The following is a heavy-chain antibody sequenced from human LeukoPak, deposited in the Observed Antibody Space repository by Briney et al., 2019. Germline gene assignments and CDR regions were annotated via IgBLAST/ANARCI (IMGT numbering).Heavy chain of an antibody. D-gene: IGHD2-15*01. J-gene: IGHJ4*02. CDR3: ARALGYCSGGSCLYN. CDR2: IIPIFGTA. V-gene: IGHV1-69*13. CDR1: GGTFSSYA. Sequence: SVKVSCKASGGTFSSYAISWVRQAPGQGLEWMGGIIPIFGTANYAQKFQGRVTITADESTSTAYMELSSLRSEDTAVYYCARALGYCSGGSCLYNWGQGTLVTVSS.